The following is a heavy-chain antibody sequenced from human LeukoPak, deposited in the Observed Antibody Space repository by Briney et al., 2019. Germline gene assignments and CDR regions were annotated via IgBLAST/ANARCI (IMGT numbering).Heavy chain of an antibody. Sequence: PSETLSLTCAVYGGSFSGYYWSWIRQPPGKGLEWIGEINHSGSTNYNPSLRSRVTISVDTSKNQFSLKLSSVTAADTAVYYCARGDAAMVLYYYYGMDVWGQGTTVTVSS. V-gene: IGHV4-34*01. CDR3: ARGDAAMVLYYYYGMDV. CDR1: GGSFSGYY. D-gene: IGHD5-18*01. CDR2: INHSGST. J-gene: IGHJ6*02.